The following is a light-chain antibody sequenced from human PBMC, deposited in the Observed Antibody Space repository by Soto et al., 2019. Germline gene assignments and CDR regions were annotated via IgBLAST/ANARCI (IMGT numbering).Light chain of an antibody. V-gene: IGKV3-15*01. CDR3: HGDPNRPSQYT. CDR1: QTVSSN. CDR2: GAS. J-gene: IGKJ2*01. Sequence: EIVMTQSPATLSVSPGERATLSCRASQTVSSNLAWYQQKPGQAPRLLIHGASTMAPGVPGRFSRSGSGTEFPVTLGHRPFVQCAGYYRHGDPNRPSQYTFGQGTKLQI.